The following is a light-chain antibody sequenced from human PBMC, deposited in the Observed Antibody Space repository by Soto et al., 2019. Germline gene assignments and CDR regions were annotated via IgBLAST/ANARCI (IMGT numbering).Light chain of an antibody. J-gene: IGLJ2*01. CDR3: AAWDDSLKGPV. Sequence: QAVLTQPPSASGTPGQRVTISCSGSSSNIGSNTVNWYQQLPGTAPKLLIYSNNQRPSGVPDRFSGSKSGTSASLAISGLQSEDEADYYCAAWDDSLKGPVFGGGTNLT. CDR1: SSNIGSNT. V-gene: IGLV1-44*01. CDR2: SNN.